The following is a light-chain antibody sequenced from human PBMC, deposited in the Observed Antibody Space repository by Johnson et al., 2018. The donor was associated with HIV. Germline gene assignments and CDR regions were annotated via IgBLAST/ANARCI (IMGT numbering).Light chain of an antibody. V-gene: IGLV1-51*02. Sequence: QSVLTQPPSVSAAPGQKVTISCSGSSSNIGNNYVSWYQQLPGTAPKLLIYENNKRPSGIPDRFSGSKSGPSATLGITGLQTGDEADYYCGTWDSSLSAAYVFGTGTKVTVL. CDR3: GTWDSSLSAAYV. CDR1: SSNIGNNY. J-gene: IGLJ1*01. CDR2: ENN.